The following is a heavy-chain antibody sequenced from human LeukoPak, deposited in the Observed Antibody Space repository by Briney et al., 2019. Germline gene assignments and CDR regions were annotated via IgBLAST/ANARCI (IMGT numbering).Heavy chain of an antibody. CDR2: ISPKTGNK. V-gene: IGHV1-18*01. CDR3: ARTPLGSKHAFDI. J-gene: IGHJ3*02. CDR1: GYIFINDG. D-gene: IGHD7-27*01. Sequence: ASVKVSCKTSGYIFINDGISWVRQAPGQGLDWMGWISPKTGNKIYAQKFQARVTLTTDTSTSTAYMELGSLRSDDTATYYCARTPLGSKHAFDIWGQGTMVTVSS.